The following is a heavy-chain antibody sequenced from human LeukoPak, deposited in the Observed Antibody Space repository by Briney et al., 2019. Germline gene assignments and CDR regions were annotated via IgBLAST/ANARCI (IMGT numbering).Heavy chain of an antibody. V-gene: IGHV4-59*08. CDR3: ARSYYDSSGYLLDY. J-gene: IGHJ4*02. CDR2: IYYSGST. D-gene: IGHD3-22*01. CDR1: GGSISSYY. Sequence: PSETLSLTCTVSGGSISSYYWSWIRQPPGKGLEWIGYIYYSGSTNYNPSLKSRVTISVDTSKNQFSLKLSSVTAADTAVYYCARSYYDSSGYLLDYWGQGTLVTVSS.